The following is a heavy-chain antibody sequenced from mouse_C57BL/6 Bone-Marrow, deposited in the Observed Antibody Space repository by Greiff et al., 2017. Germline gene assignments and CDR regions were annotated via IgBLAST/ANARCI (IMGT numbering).Heavy chain of an antibody. CDR2: IDPNYGTT. Sequence: VQLKESGPELVKPGASVKLSCKASGYSFTDYSMNWVKQSPGQGLEWIGVIDPNYGTTNYNQKFKGKATLTVDQSSSTAYMQLSSLTSEDSAVYYCASHYDYDGVAYWGQGTRVTVSA. CDR1: GYSFTDYS. D-gene: IGHD2-4*01. V-gene: IGHV1-39*01. J-gene: IGHJ3*01. CDR3: ASHYDYDGVAY.